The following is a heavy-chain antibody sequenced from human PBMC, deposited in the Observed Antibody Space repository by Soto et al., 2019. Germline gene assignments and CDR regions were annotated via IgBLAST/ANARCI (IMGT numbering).Heavy chain of an antibody. J-gene: IGHJ6*02. Sequence: GGSLRLSCLASRFAFIDFAMTWCGHVPGRGWEWVASLDGAGGSTYYAESVRGRFSISRDNSQSTLFLQMKRLTVDDTAIYYCAAPRDEYGSGVSWFTYGMDIWGQVTTVTVSS. CDR1: RFAFIDFA. CDR2: LDGAGGST. CDR3: AAPRDEYGSGVSWFTYGMDI. D-gene: IGHD3-10*01. V-gene: IGHV3-23*01.